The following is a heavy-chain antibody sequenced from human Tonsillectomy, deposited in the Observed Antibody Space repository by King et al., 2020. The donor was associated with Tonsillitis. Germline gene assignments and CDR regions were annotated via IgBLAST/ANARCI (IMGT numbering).Heavy chain of an antibody. CDR3: ASLHACADC. J-gene: IGHJ1*01. D-gene: IGHD2-21*01. V-gene: IGHV3-23*04. CDR2: MSGRST. Sequence: VQLVESGGGLVQPGGSLRLSCAASGFNFAISGMNWVRQAPGKGLEWVSGMSGRSTYYADSARGRFTISRDNSKNTLYLQMNALRAEDTAVYYCASLHACADCWGQGTLVAVSS. CDR1: GFNFAISG.